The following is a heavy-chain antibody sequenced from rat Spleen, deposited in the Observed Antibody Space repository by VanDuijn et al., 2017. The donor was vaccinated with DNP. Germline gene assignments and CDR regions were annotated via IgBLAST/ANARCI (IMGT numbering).Heavy chain of an antibody. J-gene: IGHJ4*01. CDR3: ARHRTIMTYYYSMDA. Sequence: EVLLVESDGGLVQPGRSLKLSCAVSGFTFNDYYMAWVRQAPAKGLEWVATISYNGGTPYYRDSVKGRFPISRDNAQSTLYLKMDSLRSEDTATYYCARHRTIMTYYYSMDAWGQGASVTVSS. V-gene: IGHV5-7*01. D-gene: IGHD1-7*01. CDR2: ISYNGGTP. CDR1: GFTFNDYY.